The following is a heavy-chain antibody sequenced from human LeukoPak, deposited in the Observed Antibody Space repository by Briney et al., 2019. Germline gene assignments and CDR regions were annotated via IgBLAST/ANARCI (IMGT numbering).Heavy chain of an antibody. CDR1: GYSFIDYY. CDR2: FDPENGET. V-gene: IGHV1-69-2*01. J-gene: IGHJ5*02. CDR3: TTDPDIEVVLDVDP. Sequence: VATVKISCKASGYSFIDYYIHWVQQAPGKGLEWVGSFDPENGETKYAEKFQGRVTMTADTSTDTAYMELSGLRFEDTAVYYCTTDPDIEVVLDVDPWGQGTQVTVSS. D-gene: IGHD2-15*01.